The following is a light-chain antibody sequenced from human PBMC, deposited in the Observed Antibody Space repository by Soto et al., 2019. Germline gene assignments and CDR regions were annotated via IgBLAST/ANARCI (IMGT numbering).Light chain of an antibody. CDR2: KAS. CDR1: QTISSW. Sequence: DIKMTQSPSTLSGSVGDGVTITSRASQTISSWLAWYQQKPGKAPKLLIYKASTLKSGVPSRFSGSGSGTEFTLTISSLQPDDFATYYCQHYNSYSEAFGQGTKVDIK. CDR3: QHYNSYSEA. J-gene: IGKJ1*01. V-gene: IGKV1-5*03.